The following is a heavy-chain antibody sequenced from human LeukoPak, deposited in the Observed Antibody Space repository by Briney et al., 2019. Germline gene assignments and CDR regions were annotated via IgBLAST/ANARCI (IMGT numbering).Heavy chain of an antibody. CDR2: NSAYNGNT. CDR1: GYTFTSYG. V-gene: IGHV1-18*01. D-gene: IGHD3-10*01. Sequence: ASVTVSCQASGYTFTSYGISWVRQAPGQGLEWMGWNSAYNGNTNYAQKLQGRVTMTTDTSTSTAYMELRSLRSDDTAVYYCARGLIWFGELNNWFDPWGQGTLVTVSS. CDR3: ARGLIWFGELNNWFDP. J-gene: IGHJ5*02.